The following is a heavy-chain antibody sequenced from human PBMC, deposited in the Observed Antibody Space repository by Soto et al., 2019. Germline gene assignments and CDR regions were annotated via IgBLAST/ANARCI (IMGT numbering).Heavy chain of an antibody. CDR1: GYTFTSYY. J-gene: IGHJ4*02. V-gene: IGHV1-2*02. Sequence: QAQLVQSGAEVKRPGASVKVSCEASGYTFTSYYLHWVRQAPGQGLEWMGWINPNSGDTKYPQKLGGRVARPGATSITTAYREVEMLSADDTAVYYCARQLASCGGDCFTEPVDYWGQGTLVPVSS. CDR2: INPNSGDT. CDR3: ARQLASCGGDCFTEPVDY. D-gene: IGHD2-21*02.